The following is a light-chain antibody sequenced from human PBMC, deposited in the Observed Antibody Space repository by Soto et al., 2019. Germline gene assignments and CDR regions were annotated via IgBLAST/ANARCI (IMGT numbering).Light chain of an antibody. CDR1: SSNIGRND. CDR2: RNT. J-gene: IGLJ3*02. Sequence: QSVLTQPPSTSATPGQRVTIYCSGSSSNIGRNDVYWYQHVPGAAPKLLIYRNTRRPSGVPDRFSASKSDSAVSLAISGLRSEDEADYYCASWDDTLSGPVFGGGTQLTVL. V-gene: IGLV1-47*01. CDR3: ASWDDTLSGPV.